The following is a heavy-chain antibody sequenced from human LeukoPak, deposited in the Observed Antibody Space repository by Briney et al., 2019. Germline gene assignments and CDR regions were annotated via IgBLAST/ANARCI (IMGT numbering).Heavy chain of an antibody. D-gene: IGHD6-13*01. CDR3: VHRGALNSWYVN. V-gene: IGHV2-5*02. Sequence: SGPTLVNPTQTLTLTCTFSGFSLSTSGVGVGWIRQPPGKALEWLTLIYWDDDKRYSPSLKSRLTITKDTSKNQVVLTMTNLDSVDTATYYCVHRGALNSWYVNWGQGTLVTVSS. CDR2: IYWDDDK. CDR1: GFSLSTSGVG. J-gene: IGHJ4*02.